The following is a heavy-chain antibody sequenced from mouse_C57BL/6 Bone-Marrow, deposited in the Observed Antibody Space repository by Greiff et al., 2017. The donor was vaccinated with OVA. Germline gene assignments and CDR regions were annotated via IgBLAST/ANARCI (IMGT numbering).Heavy chain of an antibody. V-gene: IGHV1-81*01. J-gene: IGHJ2*01. D-gene: IGHD1-1*01. CDR2: IYPRSGNT. CDR3: ASRYYCSSFVY. Sequence: QVQLQQSGAELARPGASVKLSCKASGYTFTSYGISWVKQRTGQGLEWIGEIYPRSGNTYYNEKFKGKATLTADKSSSTAYMELRRLTSEDAAVYFCASRYYCSSFVYWGQGTTLTVSS. CDR1: GYTFTSYG.